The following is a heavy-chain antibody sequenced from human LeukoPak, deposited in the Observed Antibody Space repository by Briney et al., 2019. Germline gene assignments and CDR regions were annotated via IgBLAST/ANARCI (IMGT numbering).Heavy chain of an antibody. J-gene: IGHJ6*02. CDR3: AADSLGYSYGYDYYYYYGMDV. V-gene: IGHV1-58*02. D-gene: IGHD5-18*01. CDR2: IVVGSGNT. Sequence: TSVKVSFKASGFTFTSSAMQWVRQARGQRLEWIGWIVVGSGNTNYAQKFQERVTITRDMSTSTAYMELSSLRSEDTAVYYCAADSLGYSYGYDYYYYYGMDVWGQGTTVTVSS. CDR1: GFTFTSSA.